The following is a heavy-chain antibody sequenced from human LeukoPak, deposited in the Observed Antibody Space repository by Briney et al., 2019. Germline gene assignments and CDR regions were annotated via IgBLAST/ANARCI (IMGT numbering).Heavy chain of an antibody. D-gene: IGHD4-17*01. V-gene: IGHV3-23*01. CDR1: GFSFSSYS. Sequence: GGSLRLSCAASGFSFSSYSMNWVRQAPGKGLEWVSAISGSGGSTYYADSVKGRFTISRDNSKNTLYLQMNSLRAEDTAVYYCAKEDWADYGDYDNDYWGQGTLVTVSS. CDR2: ISGSGGST. CDR3: AKEDWADYGDYDNDY. J-gene: IGHJ4*02.